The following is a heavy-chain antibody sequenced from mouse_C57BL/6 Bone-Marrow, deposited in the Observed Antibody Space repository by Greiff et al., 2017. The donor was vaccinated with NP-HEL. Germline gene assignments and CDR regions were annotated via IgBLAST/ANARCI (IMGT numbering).Heavy chain of an antibody. CDR3: SRRYYGSGDWYFDV. CDR2: IYPRSGNT. CDR1: GYNFTSYG. J-gene: IGHJ1*03. D-gene: IGHD1-1*01. Sequence: VQLQESGAELARPGASVKLSCKASGYNFTSYGISWVKQRTGQGLEWIGEIYPRSGNTYYNEKFKGKANLTADKYSSTAYMELRSLTSEDSAVYFCSRRYYGSGDWYFDVWGTGTTVTVSS. V-gene: IGHV1-81*01.